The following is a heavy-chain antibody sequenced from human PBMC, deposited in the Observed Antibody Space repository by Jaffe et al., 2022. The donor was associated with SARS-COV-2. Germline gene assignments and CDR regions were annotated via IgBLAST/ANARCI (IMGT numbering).Heavy chain of an antibody. CDR3: AKCAGYSSGWYTSFFDY. J-gene: IGHJ4*02. D-gene: IGHD6-19*01. V-gene: IGHV3-23*01. Sequence: EVQLLESGGGLVQPGGSLRLSCAASGFTFSSYAMSWVRQAPGKGLEWVSAISGSGGSTYYADSVKGRFTISRDNSKNTLYLQMNSLRAEDTAVYYCAKCAGYSSGWYTSFFDYWGQGTLVTVSS. CDR1: GFTFSSYA. CDR2: ISGSGGST.